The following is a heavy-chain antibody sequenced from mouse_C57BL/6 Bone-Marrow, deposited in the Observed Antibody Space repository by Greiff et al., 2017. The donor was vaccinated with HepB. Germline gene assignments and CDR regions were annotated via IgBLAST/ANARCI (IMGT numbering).Heavy chain of an antibody. V-gene: IGHV1-81*01. CDR3: AREQVYLYYFDY. CDR1: GYTFTSYG. D-gene: IGHD6-2*01. Sequence: QVQLQQSGAELARPGASVKLSCKASGYTFTSYGISWVKQSTGQGLEWIGEIYPRSGNTYYNEKFKGKATLTADKSYSKAYMELRSLTSEDSAVYFCAREQVYLYYFDYWGQGTTLTVSS. J-gene: IGHJ2*01. CDR2: IYPRSGNT.